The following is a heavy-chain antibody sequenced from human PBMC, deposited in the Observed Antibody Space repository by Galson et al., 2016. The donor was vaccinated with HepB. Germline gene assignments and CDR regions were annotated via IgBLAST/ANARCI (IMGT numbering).Heavy chain of an antibody. D-gene: IGHD1-26*01. CDR2: ISWNSGSI. V-gene: IGHV3-9*01. J-gene: IGHJ1*01. CDR1: GFIFKDYA. CDR3: AQDKASMSVGATNFQH. Sequence: SLRLSCAASGFIFKDYAMHWVRQAPGKGLEWVSSISWNSGSIGYADSVKGRFTISRDNAKNSLYLQMNSLRAEDTAFYYCAQDKASMSVGATNFQHGGQGALVTVSP.